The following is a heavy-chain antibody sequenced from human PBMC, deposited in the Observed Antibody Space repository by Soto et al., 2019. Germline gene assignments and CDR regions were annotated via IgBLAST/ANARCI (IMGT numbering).Heavy chain of an antibody. CDR2: MNPNTGNT. CDR3: AKFYSSGAGFDP. V-gene: IGHV1-8*01. Sequence: QVQLVQSGAEVKKPGASVKVSCKASGYTFTSYDINWVRQAAGQGLEWMGWMNPNTGNTGYAQKFQGRFTMTRTTSINTAYMELSSLRSDDTAVYYCAKFYSSGAGFDPWGQGTLVTVSS. J-gene: IGHJ5*02. D-gene: IGHD6-19*01. CDR1: GYTFTSYD.